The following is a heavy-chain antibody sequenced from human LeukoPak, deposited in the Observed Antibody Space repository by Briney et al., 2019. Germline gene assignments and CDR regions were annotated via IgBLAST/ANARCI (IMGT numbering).Heavy chain of an antibody. V-gene: IGHV3-7*01. CDR2: IKQDGSEK. CDR3: ARGGLVPAQEVV. CDR1: GFTFSSYA. Sequence: PGGSLRLSCAASGFTFSSYAMSWVRQAPGKGLEWVANIKQDGSEKYYVDSVKGRFTISRDNAKNSLYLQMNSLRAEDTAVYYCARGGLVPAQEVVWGQGTMVTVSS. D-gene: IGHD2-2*01. J-gene: IGHJ3*01.